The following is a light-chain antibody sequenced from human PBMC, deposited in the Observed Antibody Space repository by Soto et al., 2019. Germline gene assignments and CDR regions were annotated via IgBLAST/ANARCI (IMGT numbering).Light chain of an antibody. V-gene: IGLV1-47*01. CDR1: TSNIGTNY. J-gene: IGLJ1*01. Sequence: QYVLTQPPSASGTPGQRVTISCSGSTSNIGTNYVYWYHQLPGTAPKLLISRNNQRPSGVPDRFSGSKSGTSASLAISGLRSEDEGDYYCAAWDDSLSGHYVFGTGTKLTVL. CDR3: AAWDDSLSGHYV. CDR2: RNN.